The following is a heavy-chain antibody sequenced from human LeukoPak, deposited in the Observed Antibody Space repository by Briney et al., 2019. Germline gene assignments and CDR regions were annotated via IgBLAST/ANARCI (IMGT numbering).Heavy chain of an antibody. CDR2: INHSGST. Sequence: PSETLSLTCAVYGVSFSGYYWSWIRQPPGKGLEWIGEINHSGSTNYNPSLKSRVTISVDTSKNQFSLKLSSVTAADTAVYYCARSGYRVYFDYWGQGTLVTVSS. V-gene: IGHV4-34*01. D-gene: IGHD5-18*01. CDR3: ARSGYRVYFDY. J-gene: IGHJ4*02. CDR1: GVSFSGYY.